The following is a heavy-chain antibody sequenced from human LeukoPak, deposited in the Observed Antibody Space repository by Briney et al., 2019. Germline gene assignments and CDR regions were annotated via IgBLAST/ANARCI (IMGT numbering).Heavy chain of an antibody. CDR3: ARAYYGSGSFDY. CDR2: VYHSGST. Sequence: SETLSLTCAVSGGSISSGGYSWSWIRPPPGKGLEWIGYVYHSGSTYYNPSLKSRITISVDRSKNQFSLKLSSVTAADTAVYYCARAYYGSGSFDYWGQGTLVTVSS. V-gene: IGHV4-30-2*01. D-gene: IGHD3-10*01. J-gene: IGHJ4*02. CDR1: GGSISSGGYS.